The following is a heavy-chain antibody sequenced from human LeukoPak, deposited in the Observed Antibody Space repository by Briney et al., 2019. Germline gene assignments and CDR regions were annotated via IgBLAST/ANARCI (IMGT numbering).Heavy chain of an antibody. CDR3: ATDPNYYGSGSLDY. V-gene: IGHV1-24*01. D-gene: IGHD3-10*01. Sequence: GASVKVSCKVSGYTLTELSMHWVRQAPGKGLEWMGSVDPGDGETIYAQKFQGRVTMTEDTSTDTVYMELSSLRSEDTAMYYCATDPNYYGSGSLDYWGQGTLVTVSS. CDR2: VDPGDGET. CDR1: GYTLTELS. J-gene: IGHJ4*02.